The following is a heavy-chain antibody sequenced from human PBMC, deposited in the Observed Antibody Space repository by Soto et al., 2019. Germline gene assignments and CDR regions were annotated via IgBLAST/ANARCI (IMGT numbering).Heavy chain of an antibody. CDR2: IYYSGST. CDR1: GGSISSYY. D-gene: IGHD6-13*01. V-gene: IGHV4-59*01. CDR3: ARESSSSCHDY. Sequence: SETLSLTCTVSGGSISSYYWSWIRQPPGKGLEWIGYIYYSGSTNYNPSLKSRVTMTTDTSTSTAYMELRSLRSDDTAVYYCARESSSSCHDYWGQGTLVTVSS. J-gene: IGHJ4*02.